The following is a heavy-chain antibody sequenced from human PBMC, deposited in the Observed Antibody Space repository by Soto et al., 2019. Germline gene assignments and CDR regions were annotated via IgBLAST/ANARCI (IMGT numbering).Heavy chain of an antibody. D-gene: IGHD7-27*01. J-gene: IGHJ4*02. Sequence: QITLKESGPTLVKPTQTLTLTCSFSGFSLSAVGVGVGWIRQPPGKALEWLALIYWDDDKRYSPSLKSRLTTTXDXYKNQVVLTMTNSDPVDTATYYCAHALDWGEGRFDYWGQGTLVTVSS. V-gene: IGHV2-5*02. CDR3: AHALDWGEGRFDY. CDR1: GFSLSAVGVG. CDR2: IYWDDDK.